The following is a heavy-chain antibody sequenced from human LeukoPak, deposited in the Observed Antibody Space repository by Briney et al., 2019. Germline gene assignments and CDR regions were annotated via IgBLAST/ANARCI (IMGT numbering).Heavy chain of an antibody. Sequence: ASVKVSCKASGYTFTGYYMHWVRQAPGQGLEWMGRINPNSGGTNYAQEFQGRVTMTRDTSISTAYMELSRLRSDDTAVYYCARQSSGWTFDYWGQETLVTVSS. CDR3: ARQSSGWTFDY. V-gene: IGHV1-2*06. CDR1: GYTFTGYY. D-gene: IGHD6-19*01. J-gene: IGHJ4*02. CDR2: INPNSGGT.